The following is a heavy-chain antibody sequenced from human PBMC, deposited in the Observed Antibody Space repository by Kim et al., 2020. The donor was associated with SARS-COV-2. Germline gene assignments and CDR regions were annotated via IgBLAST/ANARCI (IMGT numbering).Heavy chain of an antibody. CDR3: ARTRLYFDY. V-gene: IGHV4-34*01. D-gene: IGHD5-12*01. Sequence: STNYNPSLKSRVTISVDTSKNQFSLKLSSVTAAYTAVYYCARTRLYFDYWGQGTLVTVSS. J-gene: IGHJ4*02. CDR2: ST.